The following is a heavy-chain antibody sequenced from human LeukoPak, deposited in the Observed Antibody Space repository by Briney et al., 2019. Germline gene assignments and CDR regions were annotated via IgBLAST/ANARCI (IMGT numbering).Heavy chain of an antibody. CDR2: IKQDGSEK. J-gene: IGHJ4*02. CDR3: AREYSSGSAPLDY. Sequence: GGSLRLSCAASGFTFSSYWMSWVRQAPGKGLEWVANIKQDGSEKYYVDSVKGRFTISRDNAKNSLYLQMNSLRAEDTAVYYCAREYSSGSAPLDYWGQGTLVTVFS. V-gene: IGHV3-7*01. D-gene: IGHD6-19*01. CDR1: GFTFSSYW.